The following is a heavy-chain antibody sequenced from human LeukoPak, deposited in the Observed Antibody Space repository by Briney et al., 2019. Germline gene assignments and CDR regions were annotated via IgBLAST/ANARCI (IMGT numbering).Heavy chain of an antibody. D-gene: IGHD3-22*01. CDR3: ARYFDTSAYHYHFDY. CDR1: GGSISTYY. CDR2: IHYTGST. V-gene: IGHV4-59*01. Sequence: SETLSPTCTVSGGSISTYYWSWIRQPPGKGLEWIGYIHYTGSTNYNPSLKSRVTISVDTSKNQFSLKLSSVTAADTAVYYCARYFDTSAYHYHFDYWGQGTLVTVSS. J-gene: IGHJ4*02.